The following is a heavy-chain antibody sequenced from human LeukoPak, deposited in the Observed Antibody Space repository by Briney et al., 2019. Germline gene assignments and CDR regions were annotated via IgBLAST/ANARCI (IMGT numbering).Heavy chain of an antibody. V-gene: IGHV4-30-4*08. CDR1: GFTVSSNY. Sequence: LRLSCAASGFTVSSNYMSWVRQSPGKGLEWIGYIYYSGSTYYNPSLKSRVTISVDTSKNQFSLKLSSVTAADTAVYYCARDPLRITIFGVALGAFDIWGQGTMITVSS. CDR2: IYYSGST. D-gene: IGHD3-3*01. CDR3: ARDPLRITIFGVALGAFDI. J-gene: IGHJ3*02.